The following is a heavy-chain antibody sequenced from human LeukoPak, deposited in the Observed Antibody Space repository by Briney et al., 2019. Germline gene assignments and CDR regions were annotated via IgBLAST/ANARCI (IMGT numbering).Heavy chain of an antibody. CDR2: ISAYNGNT. CDR3: ARVTTGITGTTYRDY. CDR1: GYTFTSYG. D-gene: IGHD1-20*01. V-gene: IGHV1-18*01. Sequence: ASVKVSCKASGYTFTSYGISWVRQAPGQGLEWMGWISAYNGNTNYAQKLQGRVTMTTDTSTSTAYMELRSLRSDDTAVYYCARVTTGITGTTYRDYWGQGTLVTVSS. J-gene: IGHJ4*02.